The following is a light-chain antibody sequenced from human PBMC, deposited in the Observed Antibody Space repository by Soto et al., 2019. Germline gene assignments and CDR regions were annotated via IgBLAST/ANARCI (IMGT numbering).Light chain of an antibody. Sequence: EIVLTQSPATVSLSPGERATLSCRASQSVSSYLAWYQQKAGQAPRLLIYDASNRATGIPARFSGSGSGTDFTLTISSLEPEDFAVYYCQQRGSWPVTFGGGTKVEIK. CDR2: DAS. CDR1: QSVSSY. CDR3: QQRGSWPVT. V-gene: IGKV3-11*01. J-gene: IGKJ4*01.